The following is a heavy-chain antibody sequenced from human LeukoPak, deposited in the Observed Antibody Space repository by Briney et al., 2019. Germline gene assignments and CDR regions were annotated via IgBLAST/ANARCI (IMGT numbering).Heavy chain of an antibody. Sequence: SETLSLNCTASGGSFTFNHWSWIRQPPGRELEWIGYIYYTGSTVYNPSLQSRLSMSIDTSKNQFSLKLSSVTAADTGVYYCARVKDGYNYFDYWGQGSLVTVSS. CDR1: GGSFTFNH. CDR2: IYYTGST. CDR3: ARVKDGYNYFDY. J-gene: IGHJ4*02. V-gene: IGHV4-59*01. D-gene: IGHD5-24*01.